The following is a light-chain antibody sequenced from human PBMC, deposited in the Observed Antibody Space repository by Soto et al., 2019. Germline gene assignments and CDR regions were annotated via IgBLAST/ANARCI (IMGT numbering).Light chain of an antibody. CDR1: QGLTNL. J-gene: IGKJ3*01. Sequence: DIPLTQSPSSVSASVGDRVTITCRASQGLTNLLAWYQQRPGKAPNLLIYDRSSLQSGDPSRFSASGSGTTFTLTISNLQPEDSATYYCQQANNFLFTFGPGTKVEIK. CDR2: DRS. CDR3: QQANNFLFT. V-gene: IGKV1-12*01.